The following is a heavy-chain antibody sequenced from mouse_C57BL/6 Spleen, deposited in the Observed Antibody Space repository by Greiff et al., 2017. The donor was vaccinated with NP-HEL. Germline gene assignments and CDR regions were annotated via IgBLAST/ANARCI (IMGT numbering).Heavy chain of an antibody. V-gene: IGHV1-69*01. CDR2: IDPSDSYT. D-gene: IGHD3-3*01. J-gene: IGHJ4*01. Sequence: VKLVESGAELVMPGASVKLSCKASGYTFTSYWMHWVKQRPGQGLEWIGEIDPSDSYTNYNQKFKGKSTLTVDKSSSTAYMQLSSLTSEDSAVYYCARRAREAMDYWGQGTSVTVSS. CDR3: ARRAREAMDY. CDR1: GYTFTSYW.